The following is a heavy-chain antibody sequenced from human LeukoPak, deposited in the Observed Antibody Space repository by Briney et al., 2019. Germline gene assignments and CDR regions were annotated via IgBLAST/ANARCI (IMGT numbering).Heavy chain of an antibody. D-gene: IGHD3-22*01. CDR3: ARGVVITSYYSDY. V-gene: IGHV3-48*01. CDR2: ISSSGSTK. J-gene: IGHJ4*02. Sequence: PGGSLRLSCAASGFTFSSYSMNWVRQAPGKGLEWVSYISSSGSTKHYADSVKGRFTISRDNAKNSLYLQMNSLRGEDTAVYYCARGVVITSYYSDYWGQGTLVTVSS. CDR1: GFTFSSYS.